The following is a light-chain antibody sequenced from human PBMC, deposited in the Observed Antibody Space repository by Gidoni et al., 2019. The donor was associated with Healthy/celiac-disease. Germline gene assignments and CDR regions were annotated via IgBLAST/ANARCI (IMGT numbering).Light chain of an antibody. CDR1: QSVSSN. CDR3: QQYNNWPWT. V-gene: IGKV3-15*01. J-gene: IGKJ1*01. CDR2: CAS. Sequence: EIVMTPSPATLSVSPGERATLSCRASQSVSSNLPWYQQRPGQAPRLLIDCASTRATGIPARFSGSGSGTEFTLTISSLQSEDFAVYYCQQYNNWPWTFGQXTKVEIK.